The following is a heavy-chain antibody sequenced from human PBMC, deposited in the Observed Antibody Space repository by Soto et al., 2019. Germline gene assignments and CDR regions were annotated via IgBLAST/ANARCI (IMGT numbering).Heavy chain of an antibody. CDR3: ARGGLDYDFWSGFVGYYYGMDV. CDR1: GFTVSSNY. Sequence: GGSLRLSCAASGFTVSSNYMSWVRQAPGKGLEWVSVIYSGGSTYYADSVKGRFTISRDNSKNTLYLQMNSLRAEDTAVYYCARGGLDYDFWSGFVGYYYGMDVWGQGTTVTVSS. J-gene: IGHJ6*02. D-gene: IGHD3-3*01. CDR2: IYSGGST. V-gene: IGHV3-53*01.